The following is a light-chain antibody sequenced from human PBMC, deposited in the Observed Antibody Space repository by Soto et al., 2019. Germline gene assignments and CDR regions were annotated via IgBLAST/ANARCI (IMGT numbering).Light chain of an antibody. V-gene: IGKV3-20*01. CDR1: QSVSSSY. CDR3: QQYGRSWT. Sequence: EIVLTQSPGTLSLPPGERATLSCRASQSVSSSYLAWYQQKPGQAPRLLIYGASSRATGIPDRFSGSGSGTDFTLTISRLEPEDFAVYYCQQYGRSWTFGQGTKVEIK. CDR2: GAS. J-gene: IGKJ1*01.